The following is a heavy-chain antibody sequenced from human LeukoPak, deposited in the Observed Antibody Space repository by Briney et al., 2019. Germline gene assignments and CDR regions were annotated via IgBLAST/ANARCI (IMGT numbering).Heavy chain of an antibody. CDR3: AREGQWSNHFDY. J-gene: IGHJ4*02. Sequence: SETLSLTCTVSGGSISSYYWSWIRQPPGKGLEWIGYIYYSGSTNYNPSLKSRVTISVDTSKNQFSLKLSSVTAADTAVYYCAREGQWSNHFDYWGQGTLVTVSS. D-gene: IGHD2-8*01. CDR1: GGSISSYY. CDR2: IYYSGST. V-gene: IGHV4-59*01.